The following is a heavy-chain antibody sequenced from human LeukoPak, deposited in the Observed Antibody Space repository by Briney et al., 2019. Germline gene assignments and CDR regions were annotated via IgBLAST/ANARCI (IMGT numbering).Heavy chain of an antibody. CDR1: GFTVSSNY. Sequence: GGSLRLSCAASGFTVSSNYMSWVRQAPGKGLEWVSVIDSGGSTYYADSVKGRFTISRDNAKNSLYLQMNSLRADDTAVYYCARGPRDPTEFCSRGTCAPTYEVWGQGALVTVSS. V-gene: IGHV3-66*01. CDR2: IDSGGST. D-gene: IGHD2-15*01. CDR3: ARGPRDPTEFCSRGTCAPTYEV. J-gene: IGHJ4*02.